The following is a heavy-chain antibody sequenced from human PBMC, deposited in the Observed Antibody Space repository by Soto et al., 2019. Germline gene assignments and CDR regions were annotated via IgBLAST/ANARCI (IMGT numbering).Heavy chain of an antibody. J-gene: IGHJ4*02. D-gene: IGHD2-21*02. CDR2: ISGSGGIT. CDR3: AKDRDDYFDY. CDR1: GFTFSTYA. Sequence: GGSLRLSCAASGFTFSTYAMSWLRQAPAKGLEWVSLISGSGGITYYADSVNGRFTISRDNSKNTLFLQMNSLRAEDTAVYYCAKDRDDYFDYWGQGTLVTVSS. V-gene: IGHV3-23*01.